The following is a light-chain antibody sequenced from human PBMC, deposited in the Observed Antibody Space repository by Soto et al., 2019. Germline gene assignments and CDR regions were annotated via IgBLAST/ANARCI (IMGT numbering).Light chain of an antibody. Sequence: DIQMTQSPSTLSASVGDRVTITCRASQSISSWLAWYQQKPGKAPKLLIYKASNLESGVPSRFSGSASGTEFTLTISNLQPDDLATYYCQQYNGYSGTFGQGTKLEIK. CDR1: QSISSW. CDR3: QQYNGYSGT. V-gene: IGKV1-5*03. CDR2: KAS. J-gene: IGKJ2*02.